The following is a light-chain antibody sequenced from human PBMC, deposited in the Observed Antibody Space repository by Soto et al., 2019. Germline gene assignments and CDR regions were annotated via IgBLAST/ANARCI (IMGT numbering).Light chain of an antibody. CDR2: EVS. V-gene: IGLV2-8*01. CDR3: SSYAGSNNLEV. CDR1: SSDVGGYNY. J-gene: IGLJ1*01. Sequence: QSVLTQPPSASGSPGQSVTISCTGTSSDVGGYNYVSWYQQHPGKAPKLMIYEVSKRPSGVPDRFSGSKSGSTASLTVSGLQAEDEADYYCSSYAGSNNLEVLGTWTKVTF.